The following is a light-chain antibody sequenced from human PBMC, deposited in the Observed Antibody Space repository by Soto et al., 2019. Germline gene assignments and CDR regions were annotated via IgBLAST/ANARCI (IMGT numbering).Light chain of an antibody. CDR2: DTS. CDR3: QQRYDWPPIT. Sequence: EIVLTQSPATLPLSPGERVTLSCRASQSVRNYLAWYQQKPGQAPRLLIYDTSNRATGIPARFSGSGSGTDFTLTISSLEPEDFAVYYCQQRYDWPPITFGQGTRLEIK. J-gene: IGKJ5*01. CDR1: QSVRNY. V-gene: IGKV3-11*01.